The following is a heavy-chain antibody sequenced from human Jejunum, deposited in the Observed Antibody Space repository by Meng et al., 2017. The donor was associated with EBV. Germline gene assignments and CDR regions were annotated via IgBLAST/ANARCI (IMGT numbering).Heavy chain of an antibody. CDR3: AQRILRAGFDP. CDR1: GFSLTTRGVG. Sequence: QITLKESGPALVKPAQTLTLTCTFSGFSLTTRGVGVGWIRQPPAKALEWLALIYWNGDEHYSPSLRTRLTISKVTSKNQVVLTMTDMDPVDTATYYCAQRILRAGFDPCGQGVLGNVSS. J-gene: IGHJ5*02. CDR2: IYWNGDE. D-gene: IGHD5/OR15-5a*01. V-gene: IGHV2-5*01.